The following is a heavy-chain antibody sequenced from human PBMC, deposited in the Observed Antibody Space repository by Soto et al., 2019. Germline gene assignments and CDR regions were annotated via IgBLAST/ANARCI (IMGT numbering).Heavy chain of an antibody. D-gene: IGHD4-17*01. Sequence: EVQLLESGGALVQPGGSLRLSCAASGFTFSSYAMAWVRQAPGRGLEWVSAIRGDGTGAHYADSVKGRFTISRDNSNNTLYLLMNSLRAEDTAVYYCAREGSLYGDSISNCADYWGQGTLVTVSS. J-gene: IGHJ4*02. CDR3: AREGSLYGDSISNCADY. CDR2: IRGDGTGA. CDR1: GFTFSSYA. V-gene: IGHV3-23*01.